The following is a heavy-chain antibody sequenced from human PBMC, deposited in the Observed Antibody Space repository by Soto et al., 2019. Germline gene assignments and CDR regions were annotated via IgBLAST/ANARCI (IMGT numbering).Heavy chain of an antibody. D-gene: IGHD1-26*01. Sequence: GESLKISCKGSGYSFTSYWIGWVRQMPGKGLEWMGIIYPGDSDTRYSPSFQGQVTISADKSISTAYLQWSSLKASDTAMYYCARVGFFLSNPPARDVFYICGQGTMVPVSS. J-gene: IGHJ3*02. CDR3: ARVGFFLSNPPARDVFYI. CDR2: IYPGDSDT. CDR1: GYSFTSYW. V-gene: IGHV5-51*01.